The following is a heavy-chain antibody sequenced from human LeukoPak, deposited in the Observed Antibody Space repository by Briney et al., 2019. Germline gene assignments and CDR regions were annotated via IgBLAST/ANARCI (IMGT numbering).Heavy chain of an antibody. CDR2: INPNNGGT. CDR3: AKDRALRLERRKNYYGMDV. D-gene: IGHD1-1*01. Sequence: GASVKVSCKASGYTFTGYYIHWVRQAPGQGLEWMGRINPNNGGTNYAQKFQGRVTMTRDMSMSTAYMELSRLRSDDTAVYYCAKDRALRLERRKNYYGMDVWGQGTTVTVSS. CDR1: GYTFTGYY. J-gene: IGHJ6*02. V-gene: IGHV1-2*06.